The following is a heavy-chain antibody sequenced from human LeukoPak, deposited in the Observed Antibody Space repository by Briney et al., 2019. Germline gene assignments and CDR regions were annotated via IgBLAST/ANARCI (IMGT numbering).Heavy chain of an antibody. CDR2: IYYSGST. J-gene: IGHJ5*02. CDR1: GGSISSSSYY. V-gene: IGHV4-39*01. D-gene: IGHD3-10*01. Sequence: PSETLSLTCTVSGGSISSSSYYWGWIRQPPGKGLEWIGSIYYSGSTYYNPSLKGRVTISVDTSKNQFSLKLSSVTAADTAVYYCARPESYYYGSGSHPNWFDPWGQGTLVTVSS. CDR3: ARPESYYYGSGSHPNWFDP.